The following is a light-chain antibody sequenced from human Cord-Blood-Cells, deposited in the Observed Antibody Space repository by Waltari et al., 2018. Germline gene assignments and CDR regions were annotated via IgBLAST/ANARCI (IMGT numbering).Light chain of an antibody. V-gene: IGKV3-11*01. CDR3: QQRSNWPT. J-gene: IGKJ3*01. CDR2: DAS. CDR1: QSVSSY. Sequence: TLSLSPGERATLSCRASQSVSSYLAWYQQKPGQAPSLLIYDASNRATGIPARFSGNGSGTDFTLTISSLEPEDFAVYYCQQRSNWPTFGPGTKVDIK.